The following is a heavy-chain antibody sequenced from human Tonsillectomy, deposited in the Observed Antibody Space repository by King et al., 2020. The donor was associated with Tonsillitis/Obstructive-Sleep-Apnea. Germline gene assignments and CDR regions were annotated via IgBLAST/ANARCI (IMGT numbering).Heavy chain of an antibody. CDR1: GGSFSAYY. D-gene: IGHD3-22*01. J-gene: IGHJ4*02. CDR2: INHSGST. Sequence: VQLQQWGAGLLKPSETLFLTCAVYGGSFSAYYWSWIRQPPGKGLEWSGEINHSGSTNYNPSLKSRVTMSVDTSRHQSSLKLSSVTAADTAVYYCVRTRSYDSSGYFGYWGQGTLVTVSS. V-gene: IGHV4-34*01. CDR3: VRTRSYDSSGYFGY.